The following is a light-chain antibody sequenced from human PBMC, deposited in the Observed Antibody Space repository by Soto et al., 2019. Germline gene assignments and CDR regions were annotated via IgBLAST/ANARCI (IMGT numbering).Light chain of an antibody. Sequence: NFMLTQPHSVSESPGKTVTISCTRSSGSIASNYVQWYQQRPGSAPTTVIYEDNQRPSGVPDRFSGSIDSSSNSASLTISGLKTEDEADYYCQSYRVFGGGTKVT. CDR2: EDN. V-gene: IGLV6-57*04. CDR3: QSYRV. CDR1: SGSIASNY. J-gene: IGLJ2*01.